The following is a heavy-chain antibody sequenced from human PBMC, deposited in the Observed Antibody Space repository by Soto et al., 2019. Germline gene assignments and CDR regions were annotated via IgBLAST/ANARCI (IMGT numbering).Heavy chain of an antibody. CDR1: GYTFTSYY. V-gene: IGHV1-46*01. J-gene: IGHJ6*04. CDR3: ARDRIAEAGTGNTNCMDL. CDR2: INPSGGST. Sequence: ASEKVSCKACGYTFTSYYMHWVRQAPGQGREWMGIINPSGGSTSYAQKFQGRVTMTRDTSTSTVYMELSSLRSEDTAVYYCARDRIAEAGTGNTNCMDLWDKGITITVSS. D-gene: IGHD6-19*01.